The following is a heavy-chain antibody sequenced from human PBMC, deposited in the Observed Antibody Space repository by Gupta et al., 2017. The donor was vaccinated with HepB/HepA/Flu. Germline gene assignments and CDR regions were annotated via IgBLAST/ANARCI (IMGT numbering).Heavy chain of an antibody. Sequence: EEQLVESGGGVTRRGGTLRLSCTVSGFDFDSYHMHWVRQAPGKGLEWVAGINWNGDNTNYADSVKGRFTISRDNDKNSLFLQMNSLRAEDTALYHCARTGPYYYFGLDVWGPGATVTVSS. CDR2: INWNGDNT. CDR3: ARTGPYYYFGLDV. V-gene: IGHV3-20*01. CDR1: GFDFDSYH. D-gene: IGHD3-9*01. J-gene: IGHJ6*02.